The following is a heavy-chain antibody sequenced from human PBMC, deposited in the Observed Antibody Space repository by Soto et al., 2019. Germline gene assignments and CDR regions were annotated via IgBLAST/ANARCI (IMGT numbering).Heavy chain of an antibody. J-gene: IGHJ4*02. CDR3: AKDYYYDSSGYYYQEGYFDY. Sequence: GGSLRLSCAASGFTFSSYAMSWVRQAPGKGLEWVSAISGSGGSTYYADSVKGRFTISRDNSKNTLYLQMNSLRAEDTAVYYCAKDYYYDSSGYYYQEGYFDYWGQGTLVTVSS. V-gene: IGHV3-23*01. CDR1: GFTFSSYA. D-gene: IGHD3-22*01. CDR2: ISGSGGST.